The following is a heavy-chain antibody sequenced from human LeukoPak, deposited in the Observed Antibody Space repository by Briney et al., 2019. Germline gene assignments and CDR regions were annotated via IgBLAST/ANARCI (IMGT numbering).Heavy chain of an antibody. CDR1: GDSVSSNSVT. Sequence: SRTLSLTCAISGDSVSSNSVTWNWIRQSPSRGLEWLGRTYYRSTWYNDYAVSVRGRITVNPDTSKNQFSLHLNSVTPEDTAVYYCARRLTQYDCFDPWGQGILVTVSS. D-gene: IGHD2-2*01. J-gene: IGHJ5*02. V-gene: IGHV6-1*01. CDR2: TYYRSTWYN. CDR3: ARRLTQYDCFDP.